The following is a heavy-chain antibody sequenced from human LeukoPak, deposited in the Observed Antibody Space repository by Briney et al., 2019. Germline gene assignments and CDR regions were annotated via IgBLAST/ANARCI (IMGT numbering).Heavy chain of an antibody. CDR1: GYTFTGYY. CDR2: INPNSGGT. CDR3: ARDRRLWLVRYMDV. D-gene: IGHD6-19*01. V-gene: IGHV1-2*02. J-gene: IGHJ6*03. Sequence: ASVKVSCKASGYTFTGYYMHWVRQAPGQGLEWMGWINPNSGGTNYAQKFQGRVTMTRDTSISTAYMEPSRLRSDDTAVYYCARDRRLWLVRYMDVWGKGTTVTVSS.